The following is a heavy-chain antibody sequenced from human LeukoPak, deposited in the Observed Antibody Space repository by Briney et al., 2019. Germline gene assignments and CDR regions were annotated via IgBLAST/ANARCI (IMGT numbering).Heavy chain of an antibody. CDR1: GFTFSTSP. CDR2: IYYSGST. Sequence: PGGSLRLSCAASGFTFSTSPMSWVRQAPGKGLEWIGSIYYSGSTYYNPSLKSRVTISVDTSNNQFSLKLSSVTAADTAVYYCARHGGDFYDRNFDYWGQGTLVTVSS. V-gene: IGHV4-39*01. CDR3: ARHGGDFYDRNFDY. J-gene: IGHJ4*02. D-gene: IGHD2/OR15-2a*01.